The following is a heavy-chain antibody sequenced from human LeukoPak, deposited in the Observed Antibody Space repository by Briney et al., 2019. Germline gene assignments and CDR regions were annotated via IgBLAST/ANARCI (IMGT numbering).Heavy chain of an antibody. V-gene: IGHV4-59*08. D-gene: IGHD3-22*01. Sequence: SETLSLTCTVSGGSISSYYWSWIRQPPGKGLEWIGYIYYSGSTNYNPSLKSRVTISVDTSKNQFSLKLSSVTAADTAVYYCARRATYYYDSSGYYALDYWGQGTLVTVSS. CDR2: IYYSGST. J-gene: IGHJ4*02. CDR1: GGSISSYY. CDR3: ARRATYYYDSSGYYALDY.